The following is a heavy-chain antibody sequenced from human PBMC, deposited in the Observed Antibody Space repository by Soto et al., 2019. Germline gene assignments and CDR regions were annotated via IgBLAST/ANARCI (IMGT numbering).Heavy chain of an antibody. CDR2: IKQDEREK. D-gene: IGHD4-17*01. Sequence: EVKLVESGGGLVQPGGSLRLSCAASGFAFSSYYMSWVRQAPGKGLEWVANIKQDEREKYYLDYVKGRFTISRDDAKNSLYLQMNSLRVDDTAVYYCAREKRANGYVDYWGQGTLVTVSS. CDR1: GFAFSSYY. J-gene: IGHJ4*02. CDR3: AREKRANGYVDY. V-gene: IGHV3-7*01.